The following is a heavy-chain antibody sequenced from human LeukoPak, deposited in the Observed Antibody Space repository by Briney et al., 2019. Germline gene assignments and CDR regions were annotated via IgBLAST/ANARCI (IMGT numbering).Heavy chain of an antibody. CDR1: GFTFSSYA. V-gene: IGHV3-23*01. Sequence: GGSLRLSCAASGFTFSSYAMSWVRQAPGKGLEWVSAISGSGGSTYYADSVKGRFTISRDNSKNTLYLQMNSLRAEDTAVYYCARDPGSSGNFDYWGQGTLVTVSS. J-gene: IGHJ4*02. D-gene: IGHD6-19*01. CDR2: ISGSGGST. CDR3: ARDPGSSGNFDY.